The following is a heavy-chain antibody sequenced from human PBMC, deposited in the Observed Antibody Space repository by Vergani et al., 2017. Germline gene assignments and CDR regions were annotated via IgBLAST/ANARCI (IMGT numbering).Heavy chain of an antibody. Sequence: VQLVESAGGVVQPGGSLRLSCAASGFTFTNYAMSWVRQAPGKGLEWVSAISGSGNSTYYADSVKGRFTISRDNSKNTLYLQMNSLRAEDTAIYYCAKRSGDYWGQGTLVTVSS. J-gene: IGHJ4*02. V-gene: IGHV3-23*04. CDR1: GFTFTNYA. CDR3: AKRSGDY. D-gene: IGHD1-26*01. CDR2: ISGSGNST.